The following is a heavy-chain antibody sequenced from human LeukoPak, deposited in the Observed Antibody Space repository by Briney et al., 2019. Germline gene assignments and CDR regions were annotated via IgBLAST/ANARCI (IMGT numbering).Heavy chain of an antibody. V-gene: IGHV3-30-3*01. CDR3: ARPLVHSGGNAFDI. Sequence: GGSLRLSCAASGFTFSNFAMNWVRQAPGKGLEWVALISYDGSNKYYADSVKGRFTISRDNSKNTLYLQMNSLRAEDTAVYYCARPLVHSGGNAFDIWGQGTMVTVSS. CDR1: GFTFSNFA. D-gene: IGHD2-21*01. J-gene: IGHJ3*02. CDR2: ISYDGSNK.